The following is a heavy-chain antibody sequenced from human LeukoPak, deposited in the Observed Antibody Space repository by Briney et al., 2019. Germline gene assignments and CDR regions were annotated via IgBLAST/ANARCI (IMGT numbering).Heavy chain of an antibody. D-gene: IGHD6-19*01. V-gene: IGHV3-30*03. CDR3: ARINSSGWYTNYYYYYYMDV. Sequence: PGRSLRLSCAASGFTFSSYGMHWVRQAPGKGLEWVAVISYDGSNKYYADSVKGRFTISRDNSKNTLYLQMNSLRAEDTAVYYCARINSSGWYTNYYYYYYMDVWGKGTTVTVSS. CDR2: ISYDGSNK. J-gene: IGHJ6*03. CDR1: GFTFSSYG.